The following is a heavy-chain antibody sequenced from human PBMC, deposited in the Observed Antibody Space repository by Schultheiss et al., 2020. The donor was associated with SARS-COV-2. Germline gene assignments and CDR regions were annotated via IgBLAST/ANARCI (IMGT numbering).Heavy chain of an antibody. D-gene: IGHD3-3*01. CDR2: MNPNSGNT. J-gene: IGHJ6*02. V-gene: IGHV1-8*01. CDR1: GYSFASCD. Sequence: ASVKVSCKASGYSFASCDINWVRQATGQGLEWMGWMNPNSGNTGYAQKFQGRVTFTRNTSISTAYMELSSLRSEDTAVYYCARSDFWSGYYGYYYYGMDVWGQGTTVTVSS. CDR3: ARSDFWSGYYGYYYYGMDV.